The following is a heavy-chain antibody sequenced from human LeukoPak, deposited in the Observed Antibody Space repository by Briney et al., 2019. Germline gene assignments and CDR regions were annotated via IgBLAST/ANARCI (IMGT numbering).Heavy chain of an antibody. Sequence: GGSLRLSCTASGFTFGDYAMSWVRQAPGKGLEWVANIKQDGSEKYYVDSVKGRFTISRDNAKNSLYLQMNSLRAEDTAVYYCARGRWLLYEGGQGTLVTVSS. CDR2: IKQDGSEK. V-gene: IGHV3-7*01. J-gene: IGHJ4*02. CDR3: ARGRWLLYE. CDR1: GFTFGDYA. D-gene: IGHD1-26*01.